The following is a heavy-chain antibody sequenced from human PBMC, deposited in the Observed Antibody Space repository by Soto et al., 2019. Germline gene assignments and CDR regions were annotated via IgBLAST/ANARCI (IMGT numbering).Heavy chain of an antibody. CDR3: ARGEFRVYYGSGSYYGFDY. CDR2: IYYSGST. CDR1: GGSVSSGSYY. V-gene: IGHV4-61*01. J-gene: IGHJ4*02. D-gene: IGHD3-10*01. Sequence: SETLSLTCTVSGGSVSSGSYYWSWIRQPPGKGLEWIGYIYYSGSTNYNPSLKSRVTISVDTSKNQFSLKLSSVTAADTAVYYCARGEFRVYYGSGSYYGFDYWGQGTLVTVSS.